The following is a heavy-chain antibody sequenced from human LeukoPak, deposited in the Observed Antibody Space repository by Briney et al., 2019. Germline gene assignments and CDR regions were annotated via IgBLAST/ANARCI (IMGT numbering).Heavy chain of an antibody. CDR2: MRNKIVVGAT. CDR3: TTAHLNLEHADY. D-gene: IGHD3-3*01. J-gene: IGHJ4*02. CDR1: GFIFSGAW. Sequence: GGSLRLSCAASGFIFSGAWMNWVRQAPGKGLEWVGRMRNKIVVGATDYAAPVKGRSPISRDDPKNTLYLQMNRLKTEDTAVYYCTTAHLNLEHADYWGQGTLVTVSS. V-gene: IGHV3-15*01.